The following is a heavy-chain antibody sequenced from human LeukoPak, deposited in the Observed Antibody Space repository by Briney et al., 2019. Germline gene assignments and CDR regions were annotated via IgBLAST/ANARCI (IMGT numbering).Heavy chain of an antibody. V-gene: IGHV4-38-2*02. CDR1: GYSISSGYY. CDR3: ARASSGWDYYFDY. J-gene: IGHJ4*02. D-gene: IGHD6-19*01. Sequence: SETLSLTCTVSGYSISSGYYWGWIRQPPGKGLEWIGNIYQSGSTYYSPSLKSRVTISVDTSKNQFSLKLSSVTAADTAVYYCARASSGWDYYFDYWGQGTLVTVSS. CDR2: IYQSGST.